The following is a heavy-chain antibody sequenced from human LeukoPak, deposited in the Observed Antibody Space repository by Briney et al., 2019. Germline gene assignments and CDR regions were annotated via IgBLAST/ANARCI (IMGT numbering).Heavy chain of an antibody. Sequence: ASVKVSCKASGYTFTSYGISWVRQAPGQGLEWMGWINPNSGGTNYAQKFQGRVTMTRDTSISTAYMELSRLRSDDTAVYYCARGGYYYGSGSYYSYMDVWGKGTTVTISS. D-gene: IGHD3-10*01. V-gene: IGHV1-2*02. J-gene: IGHJ6*03. CDR2: INPNSGGT. CDR1: GYTFTSYG. CDR3: ARGGYYYGSGSYYSYMDV.